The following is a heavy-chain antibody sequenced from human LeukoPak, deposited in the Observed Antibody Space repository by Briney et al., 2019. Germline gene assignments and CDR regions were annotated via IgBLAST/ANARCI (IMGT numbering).Heavy chain of an antibody. CDR1: GFPFSRYA. J-gene: IGHJ6*02. V-gene: IGHV3-23*01. CDR3: ARGSSFGRTKGADYNCGRDF. D-gene: IGHD3-16*01. Sequence: HAGGPLRLFCAACGFPFSRYAMRWVRQAPGKGLVWVSAISGSGGSTYYADSVKGRFPLSRDNSKNTLYLKMKSLRAEDTAVYYCARGSSFGRTKGADYNCGRDFWGQGTTVTVSS. CDR2: ISGSGGST.